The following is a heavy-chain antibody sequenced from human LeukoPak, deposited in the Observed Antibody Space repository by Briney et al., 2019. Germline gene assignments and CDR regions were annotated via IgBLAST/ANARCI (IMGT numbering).Heavy chain of an antibody. CDR1: GLTFSSYD. D-gene: IGHD2-2*01. CDR2: ISNSGNTI. Sequence: GGPLRLSCVGSGLTFSSYDMSWVRQAPGKGLEWISYISNSGNTIYYADSVKGRFTISRDNAKNSLYLQMNSLRAEDTAVYYCDTRPRYWGQGTLVTVSS. J-gene: IGHJ4*02. CDR3: DTRPRY. V-gene: IGHV3-48*03.